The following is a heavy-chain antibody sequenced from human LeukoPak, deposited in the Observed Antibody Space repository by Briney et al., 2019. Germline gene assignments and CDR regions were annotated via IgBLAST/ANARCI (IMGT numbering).Heavy chain of an antibody. CDR1: GYSISNGYY. CDR2: IYHNGST. Sequence: PSETLSLTCTVSGYSISNGYYWGWIRQPPGKGLEWIGSIYHNGSTYYNPSLKSRVTISVDTSKNQFSLNLSSVTAADTALYYCARDEYPYSRSYWGQGTLVTVSS. J-gene: IGHJ4*02. V-gene: IGHV4-38-2*02. D-gene: IGHD1-26*01. CDR3: ARDEYPYSRSY.